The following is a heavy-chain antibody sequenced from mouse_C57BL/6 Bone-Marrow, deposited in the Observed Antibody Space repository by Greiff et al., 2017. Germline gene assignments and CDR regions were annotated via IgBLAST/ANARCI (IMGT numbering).Heavy chain of an antibody. CDR3: ARGPLDY. CDR1: GFTFSSYA. CDR2: ISDGGSYT. Sequence: EVQLVESGGDLVKPGGSLKLSCAASGFTFSSYAMSWVRQTPEQRLEWVATISDGGSYTYYPDNVKGRFTISRDNAKNNLYLQMSHLKSEDTAMYYCARGPLDYWGQGTSVTVSS. V-gene: IGHV5-4*01. J-gene: IGHJ4*01.